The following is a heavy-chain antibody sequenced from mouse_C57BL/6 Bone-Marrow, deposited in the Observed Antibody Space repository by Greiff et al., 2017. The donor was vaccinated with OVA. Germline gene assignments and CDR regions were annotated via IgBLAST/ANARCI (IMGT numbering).Heavy chain of an antibody. D-gene: IGHD1-1*01. J-gene: IGHJ4*01. CDR2: IHPNSGST. V-gene: IGHV1-64*01. CDR1: GYTFTSYW. Sequence: QVQLQQPGAELVKPGASVKLSCKASGYTFTSYWMHWVKQRPGQGLEWIGMIHPNSGSTNYNEKFKSKATLTVDKSSSTAYMQLSSLTSEDSAVYYYTRFPISTVVATNYYAVGCWGPGTSVTVSS. CDR3: TRFPISTVVATNYYAVGC.